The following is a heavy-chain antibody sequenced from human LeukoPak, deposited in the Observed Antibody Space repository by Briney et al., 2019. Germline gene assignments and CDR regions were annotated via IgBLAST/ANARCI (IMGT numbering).Heavy chain of an antibody. CDR3: ARVGSSGLEFDY. J-gene: IGHJ4*02. Sequence: GGSLRLFCGPCGFTFSSHSMSWVRQAPGKGLEWVSYISSSSSTIYYADSVKGRFTISRDNARKSQYLQMNSLRDEDTAVYYCARVGSSGLEFDYWGQGTPVTVSS. D-gene: IGHD6-19*01. CDR1: GFTFSSHS. CDR2: ISSSSSTI. V-gene: IGHV3-48*02.